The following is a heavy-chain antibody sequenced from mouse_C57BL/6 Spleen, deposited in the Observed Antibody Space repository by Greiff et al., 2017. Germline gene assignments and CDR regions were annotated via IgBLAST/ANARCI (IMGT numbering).Heavy chain of an antibody. CDR3: ASRTGTSDFDV. CDR1: GYTFTSYW. CDR2: IDPSDSYT. V-gene: IGHV1-50*01. J-gene: IGHJ1*03. D-gene: IGHD4-1*01. Sequence: QVQLQQPGAELVKPGASVKLSCKASGYTFTSYWMQWVKQRPGQGLEWIGEIDPSDSYTNYNQQFKGKATLPVDTSSSTAYMQLSSLTSEDSAVYYCASRTGTSDFDVWGTGTTVTVSS.